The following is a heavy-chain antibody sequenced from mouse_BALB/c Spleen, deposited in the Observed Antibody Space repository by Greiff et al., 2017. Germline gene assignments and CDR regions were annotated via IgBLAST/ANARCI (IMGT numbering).Heavy chain of an antibody. CDR3: AREMITTGYYFDY. CDR2: ISSGGSYT. CDR1: GFTFSSYA. D-gene: IGHD2-4*01. V-gene: IGHV5-9-4*01. J-gene: IGHJ2*01. Sequence: EVQGVESGGGLVKPGGSLKLSCAASGFTFSSYAMPWVRQSPGKRLEWVAEISSGGSYTYYPDTVTGRFTISRDNAKNTLYLEMSSLRSEDTAMYYCAREMITTGYYFDYWGQGTTLTVSS.